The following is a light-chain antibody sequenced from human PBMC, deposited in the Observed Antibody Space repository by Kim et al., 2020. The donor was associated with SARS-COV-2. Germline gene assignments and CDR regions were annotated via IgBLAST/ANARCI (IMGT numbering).Light chain of an antibody. CDR1: TGAVTGSDC. Sequence: TVTPACGSTTGAVTGSDCTYLFQKKPGQAPKTLIFVTSNRHSWTPARFSGALLGDKAALSLSGAQAVDEVEYYCLVSYSGARRVFGGGTSLIFL. J-gene: IGLJ3*02. V-gene: IGLV7-46*01. CDR2: VTS. CDR3: LVSYSGARRV.